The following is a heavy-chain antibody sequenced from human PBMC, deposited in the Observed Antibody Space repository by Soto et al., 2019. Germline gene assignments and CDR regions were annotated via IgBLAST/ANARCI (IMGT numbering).Heavy chain of an antibody. CDR2: IYYSGST. CDR3: ARGHLWLED. CDR1: GVSTSGFY. D-gene: IGHD3-3*01. Sequence: SETLSLTCAVSGVSTSGFYWSWIRQPPGKGLEYIGYIYYSGSTYYNPSLKSRVTVSLDSSKNQFSLKLTSVTAADTAIYYCARGHLWLEDWGQGTLLTVSS. J-gene: IGHJ4*02. V-gene: IGHV4-59*01.